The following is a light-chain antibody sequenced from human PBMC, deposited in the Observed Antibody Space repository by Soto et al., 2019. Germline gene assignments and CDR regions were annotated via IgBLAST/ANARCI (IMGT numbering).Light chain of an antibody. J-gene: IGLJ2*01. CDR3: SSYTTGSTPVV. Sequence: QSALTQPASVSGSPGQSITISCTGSSSDVGGFNFVSWYQQHPGKAPKLMIYDVSNRPSGVSNRFSGSKSGNTASLTISGLQAEDEADYHCSSYTTGSTPVVFGGGTKLTVL. CDR2: DVS. V-gene: IGLV2-14*01. CDR1: SSDVGGFNF.